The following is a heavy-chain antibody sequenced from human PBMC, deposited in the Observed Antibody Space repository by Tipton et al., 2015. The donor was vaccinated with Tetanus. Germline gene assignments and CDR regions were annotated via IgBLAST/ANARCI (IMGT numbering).Heavy chain of an antibody. CDR1: GFQFSSYA. J-gene: IGHJ4*02. CDR3: ARLRVYCSTACYSREDY. CDR2: IKEDGSEM. Sequence: GSLRLSCEASGFQFSSYAMHWVRQAPGKGLEWVANIKEDGSEMYYADSVKGRFTISRDNARNSLSVHMNSLTAEDTAVYYCARLRVYCSTACYSREDYWGQGTLVTVSS. V-gene: IGHV3-7*01. D-gene: IGHD2/OR15-2a*01.